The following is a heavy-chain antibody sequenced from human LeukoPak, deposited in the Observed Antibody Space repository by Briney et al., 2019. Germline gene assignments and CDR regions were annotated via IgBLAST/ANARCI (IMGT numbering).Heavy chain of an antibody. Sequence: GGSLRLSCAASGFTFSSYGMHWVRQAPGKGLEWVAVISYDGSNKYYADSVKGRFTISRDNSKNTLYLQMNSLRAEDTAVYYCAKDRGGRELPDYWGQGTLVTVSS. CDR1: GFTFSSYG. J-gene: IGHJ4*02. V-gene: IGHV3-30*18. CDR2: ISYDGSNK. D-gene: IGHD1-26*01. CDR3: AKDRGGRELPDY.